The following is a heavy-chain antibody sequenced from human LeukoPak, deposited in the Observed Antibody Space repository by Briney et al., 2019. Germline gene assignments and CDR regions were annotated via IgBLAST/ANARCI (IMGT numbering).Heavy chain of an antibody. CDR2: IRYDGSNK. V-gene: IGHV3-30*02. D-gene: IGHD3-3*01. Sequence: GGSLRLSCAASGFTFSSYGMHWVRQAPGKGLEWLAFIRYDGSNKYYADSVKDRFTISRDNSKNTLYLQMNSLRAEDTAVYYCAKGSKEVLFTRDHCMDVWGKGTTVTISS. J-gene: IGHJ6*03. CDR1: GFTFSSYG. CDR3: AKGSKEVLFTRDHCMDV.